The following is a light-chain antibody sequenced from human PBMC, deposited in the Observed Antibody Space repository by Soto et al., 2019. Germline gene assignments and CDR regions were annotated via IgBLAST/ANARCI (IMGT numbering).Light chain of an antibody. CDR1: QSVSSR. J-gene: IGKJ2*01. CDR3: QQYNNWPPEYT. CDR2: GAS. Sequence: EIVRTQSPATLSVSPGERATLFCRASQSVSSRLAWYQQKPAQAPRLLIYGASTRATGIPARFSGSGSGTEFTLTISSLQSEDFAVYYCQQYNNWPPEYTFGQGTKLEIK. V-gene: IGKV3-15*01.